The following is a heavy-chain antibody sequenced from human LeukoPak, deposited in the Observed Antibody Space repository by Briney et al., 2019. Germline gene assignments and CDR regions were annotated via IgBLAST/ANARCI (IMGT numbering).Heavy chain of an antibody. CDR3: ASNIYYGSGSLTGPP. V-gene: IGHV3-53*01. CDR2: IYSGGST. J-gene: IGHJ5*02. Sequence: PGGALRLSCAASGFTVSSNYMSWVRQAPGKGLEWVSVIYSGGSTYYADSVKGRFTISRDNSKNTLYLQMNSLRAEDTAVYYCASNIYYGSGSLTGPPWGQGTLVTVSS. D-gene: IGHD3-10*01. CDR1: GFTVSSNY.